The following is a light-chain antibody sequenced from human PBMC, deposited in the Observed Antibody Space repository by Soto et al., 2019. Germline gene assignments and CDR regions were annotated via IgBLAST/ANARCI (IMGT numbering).Light chain of an antibody. CDR2: GAS. J-gene: IGKJ1*01. V-gene: IGKV3-15*01. Sequence: EIVLTQSPATLSLSPGERATLSCRASLNVSRDYIAWYQQRPGQAPRLLFYGASTGATGFSARFSGSGSGAEFTLTISSLQSEDFAVYYCQQYNNWPRTFGQGTKVDIK. CDR1: LNVSRD. CDR3: QQYNNWPRT.